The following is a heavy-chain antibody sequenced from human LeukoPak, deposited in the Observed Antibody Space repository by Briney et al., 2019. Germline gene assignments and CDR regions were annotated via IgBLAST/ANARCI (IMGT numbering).Heavy chain of an antibody. D-gene: IGHD2-2*01. J-gene: IGHJ6*03. CDR1: GGSISSYY. V-gene: IGHV4-4*07. CDR2: IYTSGST. Sequence: SETLSLTCTVSGGSISSYYWSWIRQPAGKGLEWIGRIYTSGSTNYNPSLKSRVTMSVDSSKNQFSLKLSSVTAADTAVYYCARGADCSSTSCYGGADYYYYYMDVWGKGTTVTISS. CDR3: ARGADCSSTSCYGGADYYYYYMDV.